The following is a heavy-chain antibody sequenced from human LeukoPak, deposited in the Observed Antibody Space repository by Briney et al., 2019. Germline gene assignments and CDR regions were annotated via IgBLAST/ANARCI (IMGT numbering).Heavy chain of an antibody. J-gene: IGHJ4*02. CDR2: LSWNSGSI. V-gene: IGHV3-9*01. D-gene: IGHD4-23*01. CDR3: AKALTVVTPLDY. CDR1: GFTFDDYA. Sequence: GRSLRLSCAASGFTFDDYAMHWVRQAPGKGLEWVAGLSWNSGSIGYADSVKGRFTISTDNAKNSLYLQMNSLRAEDTALYYCAKALTVVTPLDYWGQGTLVTVSS.